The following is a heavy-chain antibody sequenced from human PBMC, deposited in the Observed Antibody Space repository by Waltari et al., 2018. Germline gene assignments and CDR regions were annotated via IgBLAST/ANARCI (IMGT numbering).Heavy chain of an antibody. D-gene: IGHD3-10*01. V-gene: IGHV3-74*01. Sequence: EVKLVESGGGLVQPGGCLRLSCAASGFTFSSYWMHLVRQAPGKGLVWVSRINGDGSSTSYADSVKGRFTISRDNAKNTLYLQMNSLRAEDTAVYYCARAGSYYYYYMDVWGKGTTVTVSS. J-gene: IGHJ6*03. CDR1: GFTFSSYW. CDR2: INGDGSST. CDR3: ARAGSYYYYYMDV.